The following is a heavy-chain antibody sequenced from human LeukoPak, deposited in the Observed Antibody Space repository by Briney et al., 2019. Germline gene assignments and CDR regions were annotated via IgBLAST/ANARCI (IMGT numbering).Heavy chain of an antibody. Sequence: GGSPRLSCAASGFTLSRYSMNWVRQVPGKGLEWAAYINSAGHTIYYADSVKGRFSISRDSTKNSLFLQMSSLRVEDTAVYFCARDSLAVSDGLDIWGQGTMVIVSS. J-gene: IGHJ3*02. V-gene: IGHV3-48*01. CDR3: ARDSLAVSDGLDI. CDR2: INSAGHTI. D-gene: IGHD6-19*01. CDR1: GFTLSRYS.